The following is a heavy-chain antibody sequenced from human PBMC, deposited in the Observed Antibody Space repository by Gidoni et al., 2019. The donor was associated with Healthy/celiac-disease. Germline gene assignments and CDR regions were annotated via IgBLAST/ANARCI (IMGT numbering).Heavy chain of an antibody. J-gene: IGHJ2*01. D-gene: IGHD1-26*01. V-gene: IGHV5-51*01. CDR3: ARMTGYSGSYYPYWYFDL. Sequence: EVQLVQSGAEVKKPGESLKISCKGSGYSFTSYWIGWVRQMPGKGLEWMGIIYPGDSDTRYSPSFQGQVTISADKSISTAYLQWSSLKASDTAMYYCARMTGYSGSYYPYWYFDLWGRGTLVTVSS. CDR2: IYPGDSDT. CDR1: GYSFTSYW.